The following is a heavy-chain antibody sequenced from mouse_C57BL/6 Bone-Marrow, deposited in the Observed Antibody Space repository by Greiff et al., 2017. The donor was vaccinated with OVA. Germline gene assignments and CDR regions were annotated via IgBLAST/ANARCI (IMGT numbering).Heavy chain of an antibody. J-gene: IGHJ4*01. Sequence: VKLVESGAELARPGASVKLSCKASGYTFTSYGISWVKQRTGQGLEWIGEIYPRSGNTYYNEKFKGKATLTADKSSSTAYMELRSLTSEDSAVYFCARTLTTVVATNYYAMDYWGQGTSVTVSS. D-gene: IGHD1-1*01. CDR2: IYPRSGNT. V-gene: IGHV1-81*01. CDR1: GYTFTSYG. CDR3: ARTLTTVVATNYYAMDY.